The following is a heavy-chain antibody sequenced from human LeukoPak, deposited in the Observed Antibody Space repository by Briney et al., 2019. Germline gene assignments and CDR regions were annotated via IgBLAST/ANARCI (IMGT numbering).Heavy chain of an antibody. CDR2: ISSSGSTI. CDR3: ARERFFCSSTSCPRYFQH. V-gene: IGHV3-48*01. J-gene: IGHJ1*01. CDR1: GFSFSTYS. Sequence: GGSLRLSCAASGFSFSTYSMNWVRQAPGKGLEWVSYISSSGSTIYYAGSVKGRFTISRDNARNSLYLQMNSLRAEDTAVYYCARERFFCSSTSCPRYFQHWGQGTLVTVSS. D-gene: IGHD2-2*01.